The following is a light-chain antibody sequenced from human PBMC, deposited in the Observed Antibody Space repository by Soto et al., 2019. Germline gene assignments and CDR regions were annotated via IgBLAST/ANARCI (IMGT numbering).Light chain of an antibody. J-gene: IGLJ1*01. CDR3: QSYDRGLTAYV. Sequence: HSVLTDPPSVSGAPWHRVTISCTGTSSNIGAGYEVHWYHQLPGTAPKFLVSGNDNRPSGVPDRLSASKSGTSGSLAITGLQAEDEGHYYCQSYDRGLTAYVFGTGTKVTVL. CDR1: SSNIGAGYE. V-gene: IGLV1-40*01. CDR2: GND.